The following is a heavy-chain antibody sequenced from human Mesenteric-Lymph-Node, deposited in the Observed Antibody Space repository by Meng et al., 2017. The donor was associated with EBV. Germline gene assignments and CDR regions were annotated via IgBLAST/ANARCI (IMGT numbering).Heavy chain of an antibody. CDR1: GYTFTNDG. D-gene: IGHD6-19*01. CDR3: ARGRPVAGTRFDY. J-gene: IGHJ4*02. V-gene: IGHV1-18*01. CDR2: ISGYNANT. Sequence: QGQLVQSGAEVKPPGASGTVAVKASGYTFTNDGISWVRQAPGQGLEWMGWISGYNANTKYAQKFQGRVTMTTDSSTSTAYMELSSLRSEDTAVYYCARGRPVAGTRFDYWGQGTLVTVSS.